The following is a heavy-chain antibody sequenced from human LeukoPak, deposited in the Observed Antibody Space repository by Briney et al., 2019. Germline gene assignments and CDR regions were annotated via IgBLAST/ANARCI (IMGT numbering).Heavy chain of an antibody. D-gene: IGHD3-9*01. J-gene: IGHJ4*02. CDR2: IFPSGGEI. Sequence: GGSLRLSCAASGFTFSTFAMIWVRQPPGKGLEWVSSIFPSGGEIHYADSVRGRFTISRDNSKSTLSLQMNSLRAEDTAVYYCARVVSLYYDILTGYTTTYYFDYWGQGTLVTVSS. CDR3: ARVVSLYYDILTGYTTTYYFDY. V-gene: IGHV3-23*01. CDR1: GFTFSTFA.